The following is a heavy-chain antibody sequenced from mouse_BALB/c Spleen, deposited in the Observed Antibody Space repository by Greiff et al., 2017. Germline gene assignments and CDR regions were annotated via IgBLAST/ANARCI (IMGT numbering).Heavy chain of an antibody. D-gene: IGHD2-10*02. CDR1: GFTFSNYW. CDR3: SYGAWFAY. Sequence: EVHLVESGGGLVQPGGSMKLSCVASGFTFSNYWMNWVRQSPEKGLEWVAEIRLKSNNYATHYAESVKGRFTISRADSKSSVYLQMNNLRAEDTGIYYCSYGAWFAYWGQGTLVTVSA. V-gene: IGHV6-6*02. J-gene: IGHJ3*01. CDR2: IRLKSNNYAT.